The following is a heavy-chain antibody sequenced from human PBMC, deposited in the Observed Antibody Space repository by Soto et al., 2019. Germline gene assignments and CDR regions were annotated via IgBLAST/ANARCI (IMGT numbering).Heavy chain of an antibody. V-gene: IGHV4-59*08. J-gene: IGHJ3*02. Sequence: SETLSLTCTVSGGSISSYYWSWIRQPPGKGLEWIGYIYYSGSTNYNPSLKSRVTISVDTSKNQFSLKLSSVTAADTAVYYCARLDEDYDVLTGYYIAFDIWGQGTMVTV. CDR1: GGSISSYY. CDR3: ARLDEDYDVLTGYYIAFDI. CDR2: IYYSGST. D-gene: IGHD3-9*01.